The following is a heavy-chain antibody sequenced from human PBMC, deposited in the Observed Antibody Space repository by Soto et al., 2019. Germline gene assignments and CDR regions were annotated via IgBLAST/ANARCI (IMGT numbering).Heavy chain of an antibody. V-gene: IGHV3-23*01. J-gene: IGHJ4*02. CDR1: GFTFTNYA. D-gene: IGHD6-19*01. CDR2: VSSGGST. Sequence: PGGSLRLSCAASGFTFTNYAMGWVRQAPGKGLEWVSVVSSGGSTYCADSVTGRFTVSRDNSKNTLSLQMNNLRREDTALYYCAREKSSQWLASFDFWGQGTLVTVSS. CDR3: AREKSSQWLASFDF.